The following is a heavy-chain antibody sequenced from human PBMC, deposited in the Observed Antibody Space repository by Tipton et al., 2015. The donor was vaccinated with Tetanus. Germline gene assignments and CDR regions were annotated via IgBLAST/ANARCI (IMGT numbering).Heavy chain of an antibody. Sequence: TLSLTCTVSGGSISSGGYFWSWIRQHPGKGLEWIGHMYHSGQAYYNSSLKSRVVILVDTSKNQFSLKLSSVIAADTAMYYCARWTASGKGAFDIWGQGTMVTVSS. D-gene: IGHD3/OR15-3a*01. CDR1: GGSISSGGYF. V-gene: IGHV4-31*03. J-gene: IGHJ3*02. CDR2: MYHSGQA. CDR3: ARWTASGKGAFDI.